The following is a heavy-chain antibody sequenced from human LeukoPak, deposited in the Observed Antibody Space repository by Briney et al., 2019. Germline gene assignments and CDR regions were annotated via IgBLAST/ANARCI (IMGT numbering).Heavy chain of an antibody. J-gene: IGHJ6*03. V-gene: IGHV1-69*05. Sequence: GASVKVSCKASGGTFSSYAISWVRQAPGQGLEWMGGIIPIFGTANYAQKFQGRVTMTRDTSISTAYMELSRLRSDDTAVYYCARPSSSSYHYMDVWGKGTTVTVSS. CDR3: ARPSSSSYHYMDV. CDR1: GGTFSSYA. D-gene: IGHD6-6*01. CDR2: IIPIFGTA.